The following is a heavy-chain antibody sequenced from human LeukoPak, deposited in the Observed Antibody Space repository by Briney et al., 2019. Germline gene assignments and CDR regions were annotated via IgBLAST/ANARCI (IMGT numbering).Heavy chain of an antibody. CDR2: ISGSGGST. J-gene: IGHJ4*02. D-gene: IGHD3-22*01. Sequence: PGGSLRLSCAASGFTFSNYAMSWVRQAPGKGLEWVSAISGSGGSTYYADSVKGRFTISRDNSKNTLYLQMNSLRAEDTAVYYCAKPQAGYDSSGYYPYYFDYWGQGTLVTVSS. V-gene: IGHV3-23*01. CDR1: GFTFSNYA. CDR3: AKPQAGYDSSGYYPYYFDY.